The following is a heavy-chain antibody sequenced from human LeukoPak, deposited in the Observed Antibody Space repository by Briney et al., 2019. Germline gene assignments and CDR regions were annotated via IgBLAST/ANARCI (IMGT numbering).Heavy chain of an antibody. D-gene: IGHD2-2*01. V-gene: IGHV4-39*07. CDR2: IYYSGST. J-gene: IGHJ4*02. CDR3: ARFACSSTSCYVDY. Sequence: SETLSLTCTVSGGSISSSSYYWGWIRQPPGKGLEWIGSIYYSGSTYYNPSLKSRVTISVDKSKNQFSLKLSSVTAADTAVYYCARFACSSTSCYVDYWGQGTLVTVSS. CDR1: GGSISSSSYY.